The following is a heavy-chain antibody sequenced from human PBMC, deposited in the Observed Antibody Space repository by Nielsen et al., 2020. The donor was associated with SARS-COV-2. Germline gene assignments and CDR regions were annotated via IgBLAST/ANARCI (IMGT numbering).Heavy chain of an antibody. D-gene: IGHD6-6*01. V-gene: IGHV3-13*01. CDR1: GFTFSSYD. CDR3: AKNLIAARRMGYYYGMDV. Sequence: GGSLRLSCAASGFTFSSYDMHWVRQATGKGLEWVSAIGTAGDTYYPGSVKGRFTISRENAKNSLYLQMNSLRAGDTAVYYCAKNLIAARRMGYYYGMDVWGQGTTVTVSS. J-gene: IGHJ6*02. CDR2: IGTAGDT.